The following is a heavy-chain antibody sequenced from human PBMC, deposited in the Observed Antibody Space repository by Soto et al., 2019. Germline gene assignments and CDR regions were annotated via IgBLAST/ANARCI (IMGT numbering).Heavy chain of an antibody. Sequence: GSLKISCKGSGYSFTRYWIGWVRQMPGKGLEWMGIIYPRDSDTRYSPSFQGQVTISADKSISTAYLQWSSLKASDTAMYYCARVRESTAAFDYWGQGTLVTVSS. J-gene: IGHJ4*02. CDR3: ARVRESTAAFDY. CDR1: GYSFTRYW. D-gene: IGHD2-8*02. V-gene: IGHV5-51*01. CDR2: IYPRDSDT.